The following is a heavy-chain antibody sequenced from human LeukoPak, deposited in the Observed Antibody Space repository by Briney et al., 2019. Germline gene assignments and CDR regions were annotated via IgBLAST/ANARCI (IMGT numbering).Heavy chain of an antibody. CDR3: ARDPRRYYYDSSGYSFDY. J-gene: IGHJ4*02. D-gene: IGHD3-22*01. CDR1: GYTFTSYG. CDR2: MNPNSGNT. V-gene: IGHV1-8*01. Sequence: ASVKVSCKASGYTFTSYGINWVRQATGQGLEWMGWMNPNSGNTGYAQKFQGRVTMTRNTSISTAYMELSSLRSEDTAVYYCARDPRRYYYDSSGYSFDYWGQGTLVTVSS.